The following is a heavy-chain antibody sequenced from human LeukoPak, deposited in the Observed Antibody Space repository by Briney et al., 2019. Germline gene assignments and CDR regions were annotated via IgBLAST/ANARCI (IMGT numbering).Heavy chain of an antibody. V-gene: IGHV4-39*01. CDR2: IYYSGST. Sequence: SETLPLTCTVSGGSISTNTYYWGWIRQPPGKGLEWIGSIYYSGSTYYNPSLKSRVTISVDTSKNQFSLKLSSVTAADAAVYYCASNYYYDSSGYDFDYWGQGTLVTVSS. CDR1: GGSISTNTYY. D-gene: IGHD3-22*01. J-gene: IGHJ4*02. CDR3: ASNYYYDSSGYDFDY.